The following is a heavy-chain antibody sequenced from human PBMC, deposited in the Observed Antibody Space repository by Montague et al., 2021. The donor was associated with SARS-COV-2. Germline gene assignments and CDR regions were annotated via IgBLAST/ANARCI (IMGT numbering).Heavy chain of an antibody. D-gene: IGHD6-13*01. CDR2: IYSGGST. CDR3: ARGGHSSSWYYYYGMDV. Sequence: SLRLSFAASGFTVSSNYMSWVRQASGKGLEWVSVIYSGGSTYYADSVKGRFTISRDNSKNTLYLQMNSLRAEDTAVYYCARGGHSSSWYYYYGMDVWGQGTTVTVSS. V-gene: IGHV3-53*01. J-gene: IGHJ6*02. CDR1: GFTVSSNY.